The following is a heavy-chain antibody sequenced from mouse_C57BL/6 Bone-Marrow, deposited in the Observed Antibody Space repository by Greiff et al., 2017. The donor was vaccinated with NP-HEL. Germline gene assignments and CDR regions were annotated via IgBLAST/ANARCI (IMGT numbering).Heavy chain of an antibody. Sequence: VQLQQSGAELVRPGASVKLSCTASGFNIKDDYMHWVKQRPEQGLEWIGWIDPENGDTEYASKFQGKATITADTSSITAYLQLSSLTSEDTAVYYCTFYYGSSFDYWGQGTTLTVSS. D-gene: IGHD1-1*01. CDR3: TFYYGSSFDY. CDR1: GFNIKDDY. V-gene: IGHV14-4*01. J-gene: IGHJ2*01. CDR2: IDPENGDT.